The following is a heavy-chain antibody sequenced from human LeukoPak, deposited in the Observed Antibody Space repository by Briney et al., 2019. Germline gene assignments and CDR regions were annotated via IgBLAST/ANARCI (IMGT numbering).Heavy chain of an antibody. CDR3: ARGRQIPATSH. D-gene: IGHD2-2*01. Sequence: PSETLALTCTVSGDSISTSTYYWGWVRQPPGKGLEWIGSIYYSGSTYYNPSLESRVTISIDTSKNQFSLKVTSVTAADTAVYYCARGRQIPATSHWGQGTLVTVSS. CDR1: GDSISTSTYY. V-gene: IGHV4-39*07. J-gene: IGHJ4*02. CDR2: IYYSGST.